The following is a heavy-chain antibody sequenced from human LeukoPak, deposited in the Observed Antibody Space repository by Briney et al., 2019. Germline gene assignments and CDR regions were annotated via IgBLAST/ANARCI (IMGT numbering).Heavy chain of an antibody. CDR3: AKEYSTSWYEYFHH. CDR2: ISGSGTST. CDR1: GFTFSNYA. D-gene: IGHD2/OR15-2a*01. Sequence: PGGSLRLSCAASGFTFSNYAMSWVRQAPGKGLEWVSTISGSGTSTYYADSVKGRFTISRDNSKNTLYLQMNSLRAEDTAIYYCAKEYSTSWYEYFHHWGQGTLVTVSS. V-gene: IGHV3-23*01. J-gene: IGHJ1*01.